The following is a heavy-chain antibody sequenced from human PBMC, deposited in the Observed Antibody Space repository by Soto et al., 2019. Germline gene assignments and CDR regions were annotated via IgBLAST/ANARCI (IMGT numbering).Heavy chain of an antibody. D-gene: IGHD3-22*01. J-gene: IGHJ4*02. Sequence: GGSLRLSCAASGFTFNNAWMSWVRQAPGKGLEWVGRIKKKTDGGTTDYAAPVKGRFTISRDDSKNTLYLQMNSLKMEDTAVYYCTTDYYYDSSGSYYHFDYWGQGTQVTVSS. CDR1: GFTFNNAW. CDR3: TTDYYYDSSGSYYHFDY. CDR2: IKKKTDGGTT. V-gene: IGHV3-15*01.